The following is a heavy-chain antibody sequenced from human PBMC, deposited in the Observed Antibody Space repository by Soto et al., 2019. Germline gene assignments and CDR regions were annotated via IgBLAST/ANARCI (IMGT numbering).Heavy chain of an antibody. CDR1: GGSISSGGYY. D-gene: IGHD3-10*01. Sequence: SETLSLTCTVSGGSISSGGYYWSWIRQHPGKGLEWIGYIYYSGSTYYNPSLKSRVTISVDTSKNRFSLKLSSVTAADTAVYYWARLSGRNWFDPWGQGTLVTVSS. V-gene: IGHV4-31*03. CDR2: IYYSGST. CDR3: ARLSGRNWFDP. J-gene: IGHJ5*02.